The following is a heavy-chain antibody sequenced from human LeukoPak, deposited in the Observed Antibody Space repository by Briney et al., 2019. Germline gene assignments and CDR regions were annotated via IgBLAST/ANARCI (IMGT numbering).Heavy chain of an antibody. Sequence: SVKVSCKASGGTFNSYAISWVRQAPGQGLEGMGRIIPIFGTANYAQKFQGRVTITTDESTSTAYMELSSLRSEDTAVYYCARVPVDSSGYYYGVDYWGQGTLVTVSS. J-gene: IGHJ4*02. V-gene: IGHV1-69*05. CDR1: GGTFNSYA. CDR3: ARVPVDSSGYYYGVDY. D-gene: IGHD3-22*01. CDR2: IIPIFGTA.